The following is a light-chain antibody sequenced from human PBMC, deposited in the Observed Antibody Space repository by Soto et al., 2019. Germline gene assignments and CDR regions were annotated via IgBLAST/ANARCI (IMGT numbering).Light chain of an antibody. Sequence: QSALTQPASVSGSPGQSITISCTGTSRDVGGYTYVSWYQQHPGKAPKLMIYEVSNRPSGVSNRFSGSKSGNTASLTIYGLQAEDEAEYYCSSYTSSNTLEVVFGGGTKVTVL. CDR3: SSYTSSNTLEVV. V-gene: IGLV2-14*01. J-gene: IGLJ2*01. CDR2: EVS. CDR1: SRDVGGYTY.